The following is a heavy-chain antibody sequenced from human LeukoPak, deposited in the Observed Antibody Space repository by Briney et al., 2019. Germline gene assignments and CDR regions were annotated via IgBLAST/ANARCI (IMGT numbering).Heavy chain of an antibody. V-gene: IGHV3-23*01. D-gene: IGHD1-26*01. Sequence: GGSLRLSCGASSFTFSSYVMNWVRQAPGKGLEWVSVISGSGRTTYSADSVKGRFTISRDKSNNTVYLHMNSLRAEDTAVYFCAKSIVNSGTFIPFDYWGQGTLVTVSS. CDR2: ISGSGRTT. CDR1: SFTFSSYV. J-gene: IGHJ4*02. CDR3: AKSIVNSGTFIPFDY.